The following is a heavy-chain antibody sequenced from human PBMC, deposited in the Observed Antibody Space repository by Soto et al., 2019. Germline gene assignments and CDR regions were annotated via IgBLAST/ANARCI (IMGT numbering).Heavy chain of an antibody. CDR2: IGDSGIIT. V-gene: IGHV3-23*01. CDR1: GFAFSSYG. J-gene: IGHJ3*02. D-gene: IGHD2-15*01. Sequence: EVQLLESGGGLVQPGGSLRLSCVASGFAFSSYGMSWVRQAPGKGPEWVAHIGDSGIITYYADSVQGRFTISRDNSRNTLYLQMNSLRAEDTAVYYCAKKVVWLGFGAIDIWGQGTMVPASS. CDR3: AKKVVWLGFGAIDI.